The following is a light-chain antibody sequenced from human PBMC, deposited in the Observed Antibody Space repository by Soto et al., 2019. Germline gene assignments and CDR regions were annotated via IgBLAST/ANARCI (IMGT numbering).Light chain of an antibody. J-gene: IGKJ5*01. Sequence: IVMKHSPAILSVSPGESATLSCRASQSVNSNYLAWYQQHPGQPPRLLIYGISTRATGIPARFSGSGSGTEFSLTISSLQSEDFAVYYCQQYSKWPITFGQGTRLEIK. CDR2: GIS. V-gene: IGKV3-15*01. CDR1: QSVNSN. CDR3: QQYSKWPIT.